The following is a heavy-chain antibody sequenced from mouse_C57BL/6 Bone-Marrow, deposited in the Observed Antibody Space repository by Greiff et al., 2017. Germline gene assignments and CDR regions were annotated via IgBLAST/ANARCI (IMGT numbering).Heavy chain of an antibody. V-gene: IGHV1-82*01. Sequence: QVQLQQSGPELVKPGASVKISCKASGYAFRSSWMNWVKQRPGKGLEWIGRIYPGDGDTNYNGKFKGKATLTADKSPSTAYMQLSSLTSEDTAVYFCAPLLSYWGQGTSVTVSS. CDR2: IYPGDGDT. CDR1: GYAFRSSW. CDR3: APLLSY. D-gene: IGHD2-1*01. J-gene: IGHJ4*01.